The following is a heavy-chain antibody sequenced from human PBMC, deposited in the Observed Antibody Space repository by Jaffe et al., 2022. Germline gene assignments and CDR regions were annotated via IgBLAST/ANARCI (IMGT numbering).Heavy chain of an antibody. J-gene: IGHJ4*02. D-gene: IGHD3-3*01. CDR2: IRYDGSNK. Sequence: QVQLVESGGGVVQPGGSLRLSCAASGFTFSSYGMHWVRQAPGKGLEWVAFIRYDGSNKYYADSVKGRFTISRDNSKNTLYLQMNSLRAEDTAVYYCAKDLGGVVSVPPNSDYWGQGTLVTVSS. V-gene: IGHV3-30*02. CDR1: GFTFSSYG. CDR3: AKDLGGVVSVPPNSDY.